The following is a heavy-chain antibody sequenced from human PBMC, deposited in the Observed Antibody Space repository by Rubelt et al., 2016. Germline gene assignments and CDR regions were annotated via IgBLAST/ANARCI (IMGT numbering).Heavy chain of an antibody. CDR3: ARGFSLERSGSSGPRYFDY. CDR1: GFTFSDYL. CDR2: ISYDGSNE. J-gene: IGHJ4*02. Sequence: GGGVVQPGRSLRLSCAASGFTFSDYLMHWVRQAPGKGLEWVTVISYDGSNEYYADSVKGRFTISRDNSKNTLNLQMNSLRGEDTAVYYCARGFSLERSGSSGPRYFDYWGQGTLVTVSS. V-gene: IGHV3-30*03. D-gene: IGHD3-22*01.